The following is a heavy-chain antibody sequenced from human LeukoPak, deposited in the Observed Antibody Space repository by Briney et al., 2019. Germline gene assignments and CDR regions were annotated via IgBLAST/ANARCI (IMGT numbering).Heavy chain of an antibody. D-gene: IGHD3-22*01. CDR3: ARGYYYDGSGYFDY. CDR2: INHSGST. J-gene: IGHJ4*02. V-gene: IGHV4-34*01. CDR1: GGSFSGYY. Sequence: PSETLSLTCAVYGGSFSGYYWSWIRQPPGKGLEWIGEINHSGSTNYNPSLKSRVTISVDTSKNQFSLNLNSVTAADTAVYYCARGYYYDGSGYFDYWGQGTLVTDSS.